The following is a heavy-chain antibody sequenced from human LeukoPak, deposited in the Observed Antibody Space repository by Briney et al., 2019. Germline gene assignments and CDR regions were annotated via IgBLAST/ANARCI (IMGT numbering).Heavy chain of an antibody. CDR2: IHTSGST. D-gene: IGHD6-13*01. CDR3: ARQIAAAGTGWFDP. CDR1: GRSISSYY. Sequence: PSETLSLTRTVSGRSISSYYWSWIRQPPGKGLEWIGYIHTSGSTNYNPSLKIRVTISVDTSKNQFSLKLSSVTAADTAVYYCARQIAAAGTGWFDPWGQGTLVTVSS. J-gene: IGHJ5*02. V-gene: IGHV4-4*09.